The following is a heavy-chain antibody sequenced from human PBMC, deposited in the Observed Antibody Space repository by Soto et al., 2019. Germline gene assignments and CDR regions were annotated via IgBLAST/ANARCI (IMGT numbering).Heavy chain of an antibody. CDR3: ASARYFYDSSGLPDAFDI. V-gene: IGHV4-30-2*01. CDR1: CGSISSGGYS. CDR2: IYHSGST. Sequence: SETLSLTCAVSCGSISSGGYSWSWIRQPPGKGLEWIGYIYHSGSTYYNPSLKSRVTISVDRSKNQFSLKLSSVTAADTAVYYCASARYFYDSSGLPDAFDIWGQGTMVTVSS. D-gene: IGHD3-22*01. J-gene: IGHJ3*02.